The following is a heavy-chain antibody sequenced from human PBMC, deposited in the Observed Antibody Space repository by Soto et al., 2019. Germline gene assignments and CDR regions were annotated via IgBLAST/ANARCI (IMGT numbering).Heavy chain of an antibody. V-gene: IGHV4-59*08. CDR1: GGSTSSYY. D-gene: IGHD4-4*01. J-gene: IGHJ5*02. CDR3: ASQMTTAKNWFDP. CDR2: IYYSGST. Sequence: SETLSLTCTVSGGSTSSYYWSWIRQPPGKGLEWIGYIYYSGSTNYNPSLKSRVTISVDTSKNQFSLKLSSVTAADTAVYYCASQMTTAKNWFDPWGQGTLVTVSS.